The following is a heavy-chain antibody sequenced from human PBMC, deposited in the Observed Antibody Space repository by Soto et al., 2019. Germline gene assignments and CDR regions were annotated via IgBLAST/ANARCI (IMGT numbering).Heavy chain of an antibody. V-gene: IGHV3-48*01. D-gene: IGHD3-10*01. Sequence: PGGSLILSCAASGFTCSSYTMNWVRQAPGKGLEWVSYISSSGTTIYYADSVKGRFTISRDNAKNSMYLQMNSLRAEDTAVYFCARGYGSGSYYSYYYGMDVWGQGTTVTVSS. CDR2: ISSSGTTI. CDR3: ARGYGSGSYYSYYYGMDV. J-gene: IGHJ6*02. CDR1: GFTCSSYT.